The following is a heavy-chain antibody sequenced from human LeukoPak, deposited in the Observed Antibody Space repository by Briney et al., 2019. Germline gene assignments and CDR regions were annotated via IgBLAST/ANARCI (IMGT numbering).Heavy chain of an antibody. J-gene: IGHJ4*02. CDR3: AREGRHIAVAGTLLDY. D-gene: IGHD6-19*01. CDR1: GGSFSGYY. V-gene: IGHV4-34*01. Sequence: SETLSLTCAVYGGSFSGYYWSWIRQPPGKGLEWIGEINHSGSTNYNPSLKSRVTISVDTSKNQFSLKLSSVTAADTAVYYCAREGRHIAVAGTLLDYWGQGTPVTVSS. CDR2: INHSGST.